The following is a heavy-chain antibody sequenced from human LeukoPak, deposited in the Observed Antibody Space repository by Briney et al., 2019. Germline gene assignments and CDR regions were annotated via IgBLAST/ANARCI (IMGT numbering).Heavy chain of an antibody. CDR2: ISYDGSNK. CDR1: GYTFSSYA. V-gene: IGHV3-30-3*01. Sequence: SCKASGYTFSSYAMHWVRQAPGKGLEWVAVISYDGSNKYYADSVKGRFTISRDNSKNTLYLQMNSLRAEDTAVYYCARELDYGMDVWGQGTTVTVSS. J-gene: IGHJ6*02. CDR3: ARELDYGMDV.